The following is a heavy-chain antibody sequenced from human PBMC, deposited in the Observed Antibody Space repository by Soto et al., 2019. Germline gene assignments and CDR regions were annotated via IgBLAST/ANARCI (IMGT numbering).Heavy chain of an antibody. CDR2: IWYDGSNK. CDR1: GFTFSSYG. Sequence: GGSLRLSCAASGFTFSSYGMHWVRQAPGKGLEWVAVIWYDGSNKYYADSVKGRFTISRDNSKNTLYLQMNSLRAEDTAVYYCARGSRWVGGTTPDRYGMGVWGQGTTVTVSS. J-gene: IGHJ6*02. D-gene: IGHD1-26*01. V-gene: IGHV3-33*01. CDR3: ARGSRWVGGTTPDRYGMGV.